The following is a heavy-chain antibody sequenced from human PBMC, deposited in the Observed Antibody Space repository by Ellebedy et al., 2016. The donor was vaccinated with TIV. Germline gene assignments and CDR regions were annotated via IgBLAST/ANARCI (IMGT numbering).Heavy chain of an antibody. V-gene: IGHV6-1*01. J-gene: IGHJ6*02. Sequence: MPSETLSLTCAISGDSVSSNSAAWNWIRQSPSRGLEWLGRTYYRSKWYNDYAVSLKSRITINPDTSKNQFSLQLSSVTPEDKAVYYCARSEHGSGSQSGIDVWGQGTTVTVSS. D-gene: IGHD3-10*01. CDR2: TYYRSKWYN. CDR1: GDSVSSNSAA. CDR3: ARSEHGSGSQSGIDV.